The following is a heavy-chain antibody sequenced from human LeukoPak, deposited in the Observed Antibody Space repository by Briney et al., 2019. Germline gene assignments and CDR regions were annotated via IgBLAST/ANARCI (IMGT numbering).Heavy chain of an antibody. J-gene: IGHJ3*02. CDR3: ARARSSYSSGWSAFDI. V-gene: IGHV4-59*01. CDR1: GGSLSRYY. D-gene: IGHD6-19*01. Sequence: PSETLSLTCTVSGGSLSRYYWSWIRQPPGKGLEWIGYIYYSGSTNYNPSLKSRVTISVDTSKNQFSLKLSSVTAADTAVYYCARARSSYSSGWSAFDIWGQGTMVTVSS. CDR2: IYYSGST.